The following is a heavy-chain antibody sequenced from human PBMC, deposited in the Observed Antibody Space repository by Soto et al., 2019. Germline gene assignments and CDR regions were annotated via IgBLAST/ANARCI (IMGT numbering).Heavy chain of an antibody. V-gene: IGHV3-23*01. CDR3: AKGRGGSGSLNPRVDF. Sequence: EVQLLESGGGLVQPGGSLRLSCAASGFTLNNYAMTWVRQAPGKGLEWVSAISGGGDTTSYADSVKGRFTVSRDGSKNTMYLQMSSLRAEDTALYYCAKGRGGSGSLNPRVDFWGQGTLVTVSS. CDR2: ISGGGDTT. J-gene: IGHJ4*02. D-gene: IGHD3-10*01. CDR1: GFTLNNYA.